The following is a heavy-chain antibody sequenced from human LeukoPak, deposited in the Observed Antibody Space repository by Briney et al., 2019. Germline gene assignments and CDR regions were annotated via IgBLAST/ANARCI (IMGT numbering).Heavy chain of an antibody. CDR3: ARLLGGLFDY. Sequence: GGSLRLSCAASGFTFSSYAMHWVRQAPGKGLEWVAVISYDGSNKYYADSVKGRFTISRDNSKNTLYLQMNSLRAEDTAVYYCARLLGGLFDYWGQGTLVTVSS. D-gene: IGHD3-16*01. CDR1: GFTFSSYA. CDR2: ISYDGSNK. J-gene: IGHJ4*02. V-gene: IGHV3-30*04.